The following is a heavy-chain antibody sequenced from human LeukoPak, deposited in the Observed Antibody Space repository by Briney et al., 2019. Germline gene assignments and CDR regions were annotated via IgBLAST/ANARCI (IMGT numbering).Heavy chain of an antibody. CDR1: GFTFSSYG. Sequence: GGSLRLSCAASGFTFSSYGMHWVRQAPGKGLEWVAVIWYDGSNKYYADSVKGRFTISRDNSKNTLYLQMNSLRAEDTAVYYCAKDRGECSSTSCSYYYFDYWGQGTLVTVSS. V-gene: IGHV3-33*06. CDR3: AKDRGECSSTSCSYYYFDY. J-gene: IGHJ4*02. D-gene: IGHD2-2*01. CDR2: IWYDGSNK.